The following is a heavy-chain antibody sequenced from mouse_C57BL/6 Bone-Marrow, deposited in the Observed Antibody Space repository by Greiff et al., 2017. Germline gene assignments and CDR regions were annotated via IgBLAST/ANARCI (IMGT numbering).Heavy chain of an antibody. CDR3: AGGVRRVFAY. V-gene: IGHV14-3*01. CDR1: GFNIKNSY. Sequence: EVKLLESVAELVRPGASVKLSCTASGFNIKNSYMHWVKQRPEQGLEWIGRIDPANGNTKYTPKFQGKATITADKSSNTAYLQLSSLTSEDTAIYYCAGGVRRVFAYWGQGTLVTVSA. J-gene: IGHJ3*01. CDR2: IDPANGNT. D-gene: IGHD2-14*01.